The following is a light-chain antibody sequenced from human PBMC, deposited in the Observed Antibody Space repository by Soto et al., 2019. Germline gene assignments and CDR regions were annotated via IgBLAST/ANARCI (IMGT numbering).Light chain of an antibody. V-gene: IGKV3-11*01. J-gene: IGKJ4*01. CDR3: QQRSYWPLT. Sequence: EIVLTQSPATLSLSPGERATLSCRASPTARSYLAWYQQKHGQPPRLLIYDVSNSATVVPARFSGSGSATDFSLNISSLAPEDCADYYCQQRSYWPLTFGGGTRVEIK. CDR2: DVS. CDR1: PTARSY.